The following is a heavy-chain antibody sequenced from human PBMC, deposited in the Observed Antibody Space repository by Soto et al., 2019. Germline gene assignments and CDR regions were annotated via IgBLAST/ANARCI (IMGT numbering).Heavy chain of an antibody. CDR1: GFTFSSYA. J-gene: IGHJ6*02. CDR3: ARDRRSWYRYYYGMDV. D-gene: IGHD6-13*01. CDR2: ISYDGSNK. Sequence: QVQLVESGGGVVQPGRSLRLSCAASGFTFSSYAMHWVRQAPGKGLEWVAVISYDGSNKYYADSVKGRFTISRDNSKNSVDLQLNSLSDEDTAVYYCARDRRSWYRYYYGMDVWGQGTTFAFSS. V-gene: IGHV3-30-3*01.